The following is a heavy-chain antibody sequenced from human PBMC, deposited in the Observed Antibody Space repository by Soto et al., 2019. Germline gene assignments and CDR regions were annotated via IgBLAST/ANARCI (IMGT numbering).Heavy chain of an antibody. D-gene: IGHD1-7*01. CDR2: VWHDGSKQ. V-gene: IGHV3-33*07. CDR1: GFTFSTYG. J-gene: IGHJ3*02. CDR3: ARTDGNYGTGVFDM. Sequence: QVQLVESGGGVVQPGRSLRLSCAASGFTFSTYGMYWVRQAPAKGLEWLALVWHDGSKQYYADSAKGRFTISRDNSKNTVYLQMNSLRAEDTAVYYCARTDGNYGTGVFDMWGQGKMVTVSS.